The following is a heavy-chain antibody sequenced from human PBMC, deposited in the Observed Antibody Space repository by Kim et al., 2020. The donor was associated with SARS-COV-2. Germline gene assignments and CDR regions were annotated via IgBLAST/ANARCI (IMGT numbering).Heavy chain of an antibody. V-gene: IGHV4-59*13. D-gene: IGHD6-19*01. CDR2: IYFTGTT. Sequence: SETLSLTCTVSGGSLSSYYWSWIRQPPGKGLEWIGYIYFTGTTNYSPSLKSRVTMSLGTSINEFSLKLKSVTAADTAVYFCARGNVAGASLEPWGQGTLV. CDR1: GGSLSSYY. J-gene: IGHJ5*02. CDR3: ARGNVAGASLEP.